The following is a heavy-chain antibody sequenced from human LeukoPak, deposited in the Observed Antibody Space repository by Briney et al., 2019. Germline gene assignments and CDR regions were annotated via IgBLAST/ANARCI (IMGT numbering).Heavy chain of an antibody. V-gene: IGHV3-66*01. D-gene: IGHD6-6*01. CDR1: GFTVSSNF. CDR2: IYSGGGT. CDR3: ARDRSIAARLSAFDI. Sequence: PGGSLRLSCAASGFTVSSNFMTWVRQAPGKGLEWVSVIYSGGGTYYADSVKGRFIISRDISRNTVFLQMESLRADDTAVYYCARDRSIAARLSAFDIWGQGTMVTVSS. J-gene: IGHJ3*02.